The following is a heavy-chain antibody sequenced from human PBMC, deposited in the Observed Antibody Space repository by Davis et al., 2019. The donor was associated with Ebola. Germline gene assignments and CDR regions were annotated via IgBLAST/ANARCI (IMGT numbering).Heavy chain of an antibody. J-gene: IGHJ6*04. CDR1: GLTFRKYW. CDR3: ARKSGYSSSWYLYYYGMDV. D-gene: IGHD6-13*01. CDR2: IKEDGNEK. V-gene: IGHV3-7*03. Sequence: GESLKISCAASGLTFRKYWMNWVRQAPGKGLEWVANIKEDGNEKYYVDSVKGRFTISRDNAKNSLYLQMNSLRAEDTAVYYCARKSGYSSSWYLYYYGMDVWGKGTTVTVSS.